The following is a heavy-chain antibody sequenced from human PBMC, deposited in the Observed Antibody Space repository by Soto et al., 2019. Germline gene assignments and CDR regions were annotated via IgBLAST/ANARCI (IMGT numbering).Heavy chain of an antibody. J-gene: IGHJ6*02. CDR3: AEGNSGRYYYGMDV. V-gene: IGHV3-23*01. CDR2: ISDSGGGT. CDR1: GFTFSSYA. Sequence: EVQLLESGGGLVQPGGSLRLSCAAFGFTFSSYAMSWVRQAPGKGLEWVSAISDSGGGTYYADSVKGRFTISRDNSKKTLYLQMNSLRAEDTAVYYCAEGNSGRYYYGMDVWGQGTTVTVSS. D-gene: IGHD1-1*01.